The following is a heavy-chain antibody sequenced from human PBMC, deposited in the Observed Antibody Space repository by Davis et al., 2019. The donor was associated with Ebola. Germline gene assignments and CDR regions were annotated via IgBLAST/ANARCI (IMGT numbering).Heavy chain of an antibody. CDR1: GGSISSSSYY. V-gene: IGHV4-39*01. CDR2: IYYSGST. D-gene: IGHD3-16*01. Sequence: SETLSLTCTVSGGSISSSSYYWGWIRQPPGKGLEWIGSIYYSGSTYYNPSLKSRVTISVDTSKNQFSLKLSSVTAADTAVYYCARQGIMITFGRAKAVTKTKKNWFDPWGQGTLVTVSS. J-gene: IGHJ5*02. CDR3: ARQGIMITFGRAKAVTKTKKNWFDP.